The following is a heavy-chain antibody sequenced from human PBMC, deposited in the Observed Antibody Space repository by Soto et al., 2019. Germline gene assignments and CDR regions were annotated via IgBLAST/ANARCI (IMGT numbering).Heavy chain of an antibody. CDR2: ISSSGSTI. CDR3: ASGSPAASDAFDI. Sequence: PGGSLRLSCAASGFTFSDYYMSWIRQAPGKGLEWVSYISSSGSTIYYADSVKGRFTISRDNAKTSLYLQMNSLRAEDTAVYYCASGSPAASDAFDIWYQGTMLTVSS. V-gene: IGHV3-11*01. CDR1: GFTFSDYY. D-gene: IGHD1-26*01. J-gene: IGHJ3*02.